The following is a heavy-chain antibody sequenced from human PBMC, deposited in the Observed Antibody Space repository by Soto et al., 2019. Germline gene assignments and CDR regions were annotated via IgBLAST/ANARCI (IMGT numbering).Heavy chain of an antibody. CDR2: ISYDGSNK. J-gene: IGHJ5*02. V-gene: IGHV3-30-3*01. CDR1: GFTFSSYA. Sequence: GESLRLSCAASGFTFSSYAMHWVRQAPGKGLEWVAVISYDGSNKYYADSVKGRFTISRDNSKNTLYLQMNSLRAEDTAVYYCARSNNWNYGWFDPWGQGTLVTVSS. CDR3: ARSNNWNYGWFDP. D-gene: IGHD1-7*01.